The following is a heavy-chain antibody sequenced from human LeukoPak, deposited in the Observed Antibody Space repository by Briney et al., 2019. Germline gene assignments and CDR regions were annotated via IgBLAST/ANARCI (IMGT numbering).Heavy chain of an antibody. Sequence: GASVKVSCKASGYTFTSYYIHWVRQAPGQGLEWVGVINPSGGSTSYAQKFQGRVTMTRDTSTSTVYIELSSLRSEDTAVYYCARVKGGCRSGWYGRWFDPWGQGTQVTVSS. CDR1: GYTFTSYY. D-gene: IGHD6-19*01. J-gene: IGHJ5*02. V-gene: IGHV1-46*01. CDR2: INPSGGST. CDR3: ARVKGGCRSGWYGRWFDP.